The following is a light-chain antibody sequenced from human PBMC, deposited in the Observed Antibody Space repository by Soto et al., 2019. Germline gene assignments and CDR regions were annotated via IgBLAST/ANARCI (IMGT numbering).Light chain of an antibody. V-gene: IGKV3-20*01. Sequence: EIVLTQSPGTLSLSPGERATLSCRASQSVSTSSLAWYQQKPGQAPRLLIYGASSMATGIPDRVSGSGSGADFTLSISRLEPEDFAMYYCQQYGSSPYTFGQGTKLAIK. CDR3: QQYGSSPYT. CDR2: GAS. J-gene: IGKJ2*01. CDR1: QSVSTSS.